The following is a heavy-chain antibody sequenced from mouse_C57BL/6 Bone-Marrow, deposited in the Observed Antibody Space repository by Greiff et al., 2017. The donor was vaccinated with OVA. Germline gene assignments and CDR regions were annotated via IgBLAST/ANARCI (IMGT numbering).Heavy chain of an antibody. CDR2: IYPRSGTT. D-gene: IGHD1-1*01. V-gene: IGHV1-81*01. CDR3: ARRNYGSRWYFDV. Sequence: VQGVESGAELARPGASVKLSCKASGYTFTSYGISWVKQRTGQGLEWIGEIYPRSGTTYYNEKFKGKATLTADKSSSTAYMELRSLTSEDSAVYFCARRNYGSRWYFDVWGTGTTVTVSS. J-gene: IGHJ1*03. CDR1: GYTFTSYG.